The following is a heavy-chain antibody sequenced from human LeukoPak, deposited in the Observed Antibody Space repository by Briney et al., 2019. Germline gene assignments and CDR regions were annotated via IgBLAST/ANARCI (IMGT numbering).Heavy chain of an antibody. CDR3: ARGRGRVAGAVKINDAFDI. CDR2: INPNSGGT. CDR1: GCTFTGYY. D-gene: IGHD6-19*01. J-gene: IGHJ3*02. V-gene: IGHV1-2*02. Sequence: ASVKVSCKASGCTFTGYYMHWVRQAPGQGLEWMGWINPNSGGTNYAQKFQGRVTMTRDTSISTAYMELSRLRSDDTAVYYCARGRGRVAGAVKINDAFDIWGQGTMVTVSS.